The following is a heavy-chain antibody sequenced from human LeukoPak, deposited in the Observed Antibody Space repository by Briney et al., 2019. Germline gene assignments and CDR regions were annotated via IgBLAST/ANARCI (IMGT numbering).Heavy chain of an antibody. J-gene: IGHJ5*02. D-gene: IGHD2-2*01. CDR2: ISSSSSYI. CDR3: GVXPAXWXXXXDP. Sequence: GGSLRLSRAASGFTFSSYSMNWVRQAPGKGLEWVSSISSSSSYIYYADSVKGRFTISRDNAKNSLYLQMNSLRAEDTAVYYCGVXPAXWXXXXDPWGQGTLVTVSS. CDR1: GFTFSSYS. V-gene: IGHV3-21*01.